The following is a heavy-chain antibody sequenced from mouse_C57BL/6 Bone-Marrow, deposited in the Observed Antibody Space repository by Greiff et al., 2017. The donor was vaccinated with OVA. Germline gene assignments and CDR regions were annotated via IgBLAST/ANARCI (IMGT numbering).Heavy chain of an antibody. V-gene: IGHV1-81*01. CDR2: IYPRSGNT. CDR3: ANIYGYDAWFAY. Sequence: VQGVESGAELARPGASVKLSCKASGYTFTSYGISWVKQRTGQGLEWIGEIYPRSGNTYYNEKFKGKATLTADKSSSTAYMELRSLTSEDSAVYFCANIYGYDAWFAYWGQGTLVTVSA. D-gene: IGHD2-2*01. CDR1: GYTFTSYG. J-gene: IGHJ3*01.